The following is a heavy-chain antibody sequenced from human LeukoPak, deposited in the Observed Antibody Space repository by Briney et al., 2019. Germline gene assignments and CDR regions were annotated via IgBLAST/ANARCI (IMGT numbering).Heavy chain of an antibody. D-gene: IGHD6-13*01. J-gene: IGHJ4*02. CDR3: ANAYPYSRSWYQPSD. Sequence: LTGGSLRLSCAASGFTFSIYAMHWVRQAPGKGLEWVAVISYDGRNKYYGDSVKGRFTISRDNSKNTLYLQMDNLRVEDTALYYCANAYPYSRSWYQPSDWGQGTLVRVSS. V-gene: IGHV3-30*04. CDR2: ISYDGRNK. CDR1: GFTFSIYA.